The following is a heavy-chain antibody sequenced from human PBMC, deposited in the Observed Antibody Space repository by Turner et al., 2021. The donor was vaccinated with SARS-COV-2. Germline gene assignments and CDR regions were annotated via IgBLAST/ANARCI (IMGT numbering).Heavy chain of an antibody. CDR1: GGTFSSYA. V-gene: IGHV1-69*04. CDR3: ACLYQGIAAAVKYWFDP. D-gene: IGHD6-13*01. Sequence: QVPLVQSWAGVKTPGSSVMFTCRASGGTFSSYAISWVRQAPGQGLGWMGRTIAILGIADYAKKYQGRVKITVNKSTNKSYMELSRLISEDTAVYYCACLYQGIAAAVKYWFDPWGQGTLVTVSS. J-gene: IGHJ5*02. CDR2: TIAILGIA.